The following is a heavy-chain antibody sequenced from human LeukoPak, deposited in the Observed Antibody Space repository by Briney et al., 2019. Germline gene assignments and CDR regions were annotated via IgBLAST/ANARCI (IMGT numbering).Heavy chain of an antibody. CDR1: GDSISSNSYY. D-gene: IGHD1-26*01. J-gene: IGHJ4*02. Sequence: SETLSLTCTVSGDSISSNSYYWGWIRQPPGKGLEWIGSIYYSGTTYYDPSLESRVTISVDTSKNQFSLKLSSVTAADTAVYYCAREQVGGVGFDNWGQGSLVTVSS. CDR3: AREQVGGVGFDN. CDR2: IYYSGTT. V-gene: IGHV4-39*07.